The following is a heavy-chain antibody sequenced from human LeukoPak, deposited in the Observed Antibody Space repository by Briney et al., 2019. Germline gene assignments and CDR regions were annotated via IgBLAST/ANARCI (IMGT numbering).Heavy chain of an antibody. Sequence: ASETLSLTCAVYGGSFSGYYWSWIRQPPGKGLEWIGEINHSGSTNYNPSLKSRVTVSVDTSKNQFSLKLSSVTAADTAVYYCARTLRFLEWSLSGPVDSGMDVWGQGTTVTVSS. V-gene: IGHV4-34*01. CDR2: INHSGST. J-gene: IGHJ6*02. D-gene: IGHD3-3*01. CDR1: GGSFSGYY. CDR3: ARTLRFLEWSLSGPVDSGMDV.